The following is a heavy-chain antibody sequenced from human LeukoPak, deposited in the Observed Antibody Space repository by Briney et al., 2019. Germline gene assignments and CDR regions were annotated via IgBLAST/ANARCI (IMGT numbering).Heavy chain of an antibody. CDR1: GGSINSYY. Sequence: SETLSLTCTGSGGSINSYYWSWLRQPAGKGLAWIGRIYSSGSTNYNPSLKSRVSMSVDTSKNQFSLKLTSVTAADTAVYYCARGGKATVVTMWGQGILVTVSS. CDR2: IYSSGST. D-gene: IGHD4-23*01. V-gene: IGHV4-4*07. J-gene: IGHJ4*02. CDR3: ARGGKATVVTM.